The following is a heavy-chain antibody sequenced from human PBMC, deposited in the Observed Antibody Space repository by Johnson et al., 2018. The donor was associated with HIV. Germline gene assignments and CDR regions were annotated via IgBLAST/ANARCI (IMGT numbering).Heavy chain of an antibody. CDR3: ARDPIAFRNYYGSGSAFDI. Sequence: QVQLVESGGGLVRPGGSLRLSCVASGFSFIDYAMIWVRQAPGKGLEWVTVISYDGSNKYYADSVKGRFTISRDNSKNTLFLQMNSLRPEDTAVYHCARDPIAFRNYYGSGSAFDIWGQGTMVTVSS. J-gene: IGHJ3*02. CDR2: ISYDGSNK. CDR1: GFSFIDYA. D-gene: IGHD3-10*01. V-gene: IGHV3-30*04.